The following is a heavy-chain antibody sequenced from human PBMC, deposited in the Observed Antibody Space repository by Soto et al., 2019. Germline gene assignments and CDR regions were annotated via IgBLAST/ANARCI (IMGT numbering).Heavy chain of an antibody. V-gene: IGHV3-66*01. CDR1: GFTFSSYY. Sequence: PGGSLRLSCAASGFTFSSYYMSWVRQAPGKGLEWVSVIYSGGSTYYADSVKGRFTISRDNSKNTLYLQMNSLRAEDTAVYYCARDSPERRRFYYYYYMDVWGKGTTVTVSS. D-gene: IGHD1-1*01. CDR2: IYSGGST. J-gene: IGHJ6*03. CDR3: ARDSPERRRFYYYYYMDV.